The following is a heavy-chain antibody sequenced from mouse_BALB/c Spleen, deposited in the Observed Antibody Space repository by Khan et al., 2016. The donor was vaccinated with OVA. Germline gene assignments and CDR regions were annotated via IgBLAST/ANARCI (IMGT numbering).Heavy chain of an antibody. J-gene: IGHJ4*01. Sequence: VQLKESGPGLVKPSQSLSLTCTVTGYSITSDYAWNWIRQFPGNKLEWMGYISSTGSTSYNPSLKSRISFTRDTSKNQFFLQLKSVTTEDTATYCCARSLYYSYGYALDCWGRGTSVTVSS. D-gene: IGHD2-14*01. CDR1: GYSITSDYA. CDR2: ISSTGST. V-gene: IGHV3-2*02. CDR3: ARSLYYSYGYALDC.